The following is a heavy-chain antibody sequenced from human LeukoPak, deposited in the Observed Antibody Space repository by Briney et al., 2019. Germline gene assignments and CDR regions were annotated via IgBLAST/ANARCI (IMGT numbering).Heavy chain of an antibody. J-gene: IGHJ4*02. D-gene: IGHD4-17*01. CDR3: ARGRDGDYVFDY. Sequence: SETLSLTCTVSGGSISSSSYYWGWIRQPPGKGLEWIGSIYYSGSTYYNPSLKSRVTISVDTSKNQFSLKLSSVTAADTAVYYCARGRDGDYVFDYWGQGTLVTVSS. CDR2: IYYSGST. CDR1: GGSISSSSYY. V-gene: IGHV4-39*07.